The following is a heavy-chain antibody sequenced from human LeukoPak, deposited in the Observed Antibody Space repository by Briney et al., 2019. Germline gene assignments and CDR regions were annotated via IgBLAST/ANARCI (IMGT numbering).Heavy chain of an antibody. CDR1: GGSISSGGYY. V-gene: IGHV4-31*03. Sequence: PSQTLSLTCTVSGGSISSGGYYWSWIRQHPGKGLEWIGCIYYSGSTYYNPSLKSRVTISVDTSKNQFPLKLSAVTAADTAVYYCARENYYDSSGYLDYWGQGTLVTVSS. CDR3: ARENYYDSSGYLDY. J-gene: IGHJ4*02. CDR2: IYYSGST. D-gene: IGHD3-22*01.